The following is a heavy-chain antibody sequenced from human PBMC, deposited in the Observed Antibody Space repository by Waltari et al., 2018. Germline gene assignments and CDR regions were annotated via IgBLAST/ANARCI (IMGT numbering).Heavy chain of an antibody. CDR1: GGTFSSYA. CDR3: ARDADFWSGYPTPLFQH. D-gene: IGHD3-3*01. J-gene: IGHJ1*01. Sequence: QVQLVQSGAEVKKPGSSVKVSCKASGGTFSSYAISWVRQAPGQGLEWMGRIIPSFDTENYAQKFQGRVTSTADKSTSTAYMELSSRRSEDTAVYYCARDADFWSGYPTPLFQHWGQGTRVTVSS. CDR2: IIPSFDTE. V-gene: IGHV1-69*08.